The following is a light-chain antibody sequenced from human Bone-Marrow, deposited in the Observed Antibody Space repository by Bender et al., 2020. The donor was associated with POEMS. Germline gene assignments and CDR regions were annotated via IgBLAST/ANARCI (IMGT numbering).Light chain of an antibody. CDR1: KSDVGGYNY. Sequence: QSALTQPRSVSGSPGQSVTISCTGTKSDVGGYNYVSWYQQHPGKAPKVMIYDVTKRPSGVPDRLSGSKSGNTASLTISGLQAEDEADYYCCSYAGTYTPWVFGGGTKLTVL. J-gene: IGLJ3*02. CDR3: CSYAGTYTPWV. V-gene: IGLV2-11*01. CDR2: DVT.